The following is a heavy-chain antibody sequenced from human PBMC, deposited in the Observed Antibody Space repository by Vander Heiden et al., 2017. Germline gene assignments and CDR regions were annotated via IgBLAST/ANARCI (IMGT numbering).Heavy chain of an antibody. D-gene: IGHD6-19*01. V-gene: IGHV3-30-3*01. J-gene: IGHJ4*02. Sequence: QVQLVESGGGVVQPGRSLRLSCAASGFTFSSYAMHWVRQAPGKGLGWVAVISYDGSNKYYADSVKGRFTISRDNSKNTLYLQMNSLRAEDTAVYYCARGPSDSSGWWYFDYWGQGTLVTVSS. CDR1: GFTFSSYA. CDR3: ARGPSDSSGWWYFDY. CDR2: ISYDGSNK.